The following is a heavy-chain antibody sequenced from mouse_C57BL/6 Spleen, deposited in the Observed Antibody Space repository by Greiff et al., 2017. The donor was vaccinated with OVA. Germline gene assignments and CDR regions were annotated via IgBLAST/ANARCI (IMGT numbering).Heavy chain of an antibody. D-gene: IGHD2-5*01. Sequence: EVKLVESGGGLVQPGGSMKLSCVASGFTFSNYWMNWVRQSPEKGLEWVAQIRLKSDNYATHYAESVKGGFTISRDESKSSVYLQMNNLRAEDTGIYYCTSNYWFAYWGQGTLVTVSA. J-gene: IGHJ3*01. CDR3: TSNYWFAY. CDR2: IRLKSDNYAT. V-gene: IGHV6-3*01. CDR1: GFTFSNYW.